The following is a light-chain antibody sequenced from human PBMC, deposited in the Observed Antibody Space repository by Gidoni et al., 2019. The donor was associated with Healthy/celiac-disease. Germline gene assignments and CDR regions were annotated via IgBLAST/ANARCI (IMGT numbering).Light chain of an antibody. V-gene: IGKV4-1*01. CDR3: QKYYSTLT. CDR1: QSVLYSSNNKNY. Sequence: DIVMTPSPDSLAVSLVERATINCQSSQSVLYSSNNKNYLAWYQQKPGQPPKLLIYWASTRESGVPDRVSGSGSGTDLTLTISSMKAEDVAVYYCQKYYSTLTFXGXTKVEIK. CDR2: WAS. J-gene: IGKJ4*01.